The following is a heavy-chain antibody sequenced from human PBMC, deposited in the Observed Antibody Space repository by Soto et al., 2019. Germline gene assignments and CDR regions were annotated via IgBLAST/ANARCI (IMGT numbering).Heavy chain of an antibody. J-gene: IGHJ4*02. V-gene: IGHV4-31*03. CDR2: IYYSGST. CDR3: ARELYSSSSSGYFDY. Sequence: SETLSLTCTVSGGSISGGTFYWSWIRQHPGKGLEWIGYIYYSGSTYYNPSLKSRVTISMDTSKNQVSLNLSSVTAADTAVYYCARELYSSSSSGYFDYWGQGALVTVSS. CDR1: GGSISGGTFY. D-gene: IGHD6-6*01.